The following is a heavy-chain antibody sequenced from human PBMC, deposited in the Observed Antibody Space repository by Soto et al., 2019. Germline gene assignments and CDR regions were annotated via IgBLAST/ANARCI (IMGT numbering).Heavy chain of an antibody. V-gene: IGHV1-69*13. D-gene: IGHD1-1*01. CDR2: IIPIFGTA. CDR1: GGTFSSYA. J-gene: IGHJ3*02. CDR3: ARAFAGTITSRAFDI. Sequence: SVKVSCKASGGTFSSYAISWVRQAPGQGLEWMGGIIPIFGTANYAQKFQGRVTITADESTSTAYMELSSLRSEDTAVYYCARAFAGTITSRAFDIWGQGRMVTVSS.